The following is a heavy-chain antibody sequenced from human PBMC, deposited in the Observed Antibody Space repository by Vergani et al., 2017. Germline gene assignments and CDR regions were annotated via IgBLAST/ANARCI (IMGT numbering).Heavy chain of an antibody. CDR2: ISGSGGST. V-gene: IGHV3-23*01. CDR3: ANAIGRPSSSSVRTQYYYYGMDV. Sequence: EVQLLESGGGLVQPGGSLRLSCAASGFTFSSYAMSWVRQAPGKGLEWVSAISGSGGSTYYADSVKGRFTLSRDNSKNTLYLQMNSHRAEDTAVYYCANAIGRPSSSSVRTQYYYYGMDVWGQGTTVTVSS. J-gene: IGHJ6*02. D-gene: IGHD6-6*01. CDR1: GFTFSSYA.